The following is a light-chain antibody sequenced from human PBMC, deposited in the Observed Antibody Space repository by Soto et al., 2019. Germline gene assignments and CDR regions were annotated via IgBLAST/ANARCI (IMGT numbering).Light chain of an antibody. J-gene: IGKJ3*01. V-gene: IGKV4-1*01. CDR1: QNVLYSSNNKNY. CDR2: WAS. Sequence: DIVMTQSPDSLAVSLGERATINCKSSQNVLYSSNNKNYLAWYQQKPRQPPKLLIYWASTRESGVPDRFSGSGFGKDFTLTISSLQAEDVAVYYCQQYYGSPFTFGPGTKVEIK. CDR3: QQYYGSPFT.